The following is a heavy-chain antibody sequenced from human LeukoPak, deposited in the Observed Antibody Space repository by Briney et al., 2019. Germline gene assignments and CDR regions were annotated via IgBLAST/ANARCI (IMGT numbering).Heavy chain of an antibody. J-gene: IGHJ4*02. Sequence: GGSLRPSCAASGFTFSSYAMHWVRQAPGKGLEWVAVISYDGSNKYYADSVKGRFTISRDNSKNTLYLQMNSLRAEDTAVYYCARVSSMAGLYWGQGTLVTVSS. CDR3: ARVSSMAGLY. CDR1: GFTFSSYA. CDR2: ISYDGSNK. D-gene: IGHD6-19*01. V-gene: IGHV3-30*04.